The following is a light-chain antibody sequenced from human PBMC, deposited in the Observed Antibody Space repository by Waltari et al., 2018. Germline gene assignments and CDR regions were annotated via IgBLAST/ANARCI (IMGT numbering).Light chain of an antibody. CDR3: QQYDGEVVT. CDR2: GTS. Sequence: EIVLTQSPGTLSLSPGERATISCRASQSVTSISLTWYQKKVGQAPRLLIYGTSSRATGIPDRFSGSGSGTEFTLTISRLEPEDFAVYYCQQYDGEVVTFGGGTKVEIK. CDR1: QSVTSIS. V-gene: IGKV3-20*01. J-gene: IGKJ4*01.